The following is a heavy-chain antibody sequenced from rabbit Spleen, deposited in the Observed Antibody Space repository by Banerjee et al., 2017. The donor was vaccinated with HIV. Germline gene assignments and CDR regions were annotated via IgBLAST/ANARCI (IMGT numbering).Heavy chain of an antibody. V-gene: IGHV1S45*01. Sequence: QEQLEESGGDLVKPGASLTLTCTASGFSFSSRYYMCWVRQAPGKGLEWIACIYSSWIEKTYYASRAKGRFTISKTSSTTVTLQMTSLTAADTGTYFCARFYAGYGDFGYAAMWGPGPSSPS. CDR2: IYSSWIEKT. CDR1: GFSFSSRYY. J-gene: IGHJ6*01. CDR3: ARFYAGYGDFGYAAM. D-gene: IGHD7-1*01.